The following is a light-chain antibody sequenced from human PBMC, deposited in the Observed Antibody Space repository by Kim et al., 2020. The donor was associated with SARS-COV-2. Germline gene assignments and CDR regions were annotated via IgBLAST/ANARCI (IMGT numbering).Light chain of an antibody. CDR2: DAS. Sequence: SASVGDTVTITCRASENTNWYLAWYQQKSGKAPNLLIYDASILEEGVPSRFRGSGYETEFTLTITNLQPNDIATYYCRQPGMFGPGTKVDIK. CDR3: RQPGM. V-gene: IGKV1-5*01. J-gene: IGKJ1*01. CDR1: ENTNWY.